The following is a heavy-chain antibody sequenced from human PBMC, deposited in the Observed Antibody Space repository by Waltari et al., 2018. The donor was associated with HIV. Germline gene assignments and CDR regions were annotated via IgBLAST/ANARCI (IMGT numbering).Heavy chain of an antibody. CDR2: TSYSGST. V-gene: IGHV4-59*01. D-gene: IGHD3-22*01. CDR3: AKAPIYYDSSSGAFDI. Sequence: QVQLQESGPGLVKPSETLSLTCTVSGGSISSYYWSWIRQPPGKGLEWIAYTSYSGSTNYNPSLKSRVTISLDTSKYQFSLKLTSVTAADTAVYYCAKAPIYYDSSSGAFDIWGQGTMVTVSS. CDR1: GGSISSYY. J-gene: IGHJ3*02.